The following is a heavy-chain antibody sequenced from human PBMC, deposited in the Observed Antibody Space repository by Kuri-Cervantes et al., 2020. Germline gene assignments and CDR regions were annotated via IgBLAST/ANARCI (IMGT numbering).Heavy chain of an antibody. CDR3: ARDRGDYGGNSLSFYYGMDV. V-gene: IGHV3-30-3*01. Sequence: GGSLRLSCAASGFTFSSYAMHWVRQAPGKGLEWVAVISYDGSNKYYADSVKGRFTISGDNAKNSLYLQMNSLRAEDTAVYYCARDRGDYGGNSLSFYYGMDVWGQGTTVTVSS. CDR2: ISYDGSNK. CDR1: GFTFSSYA. J-gene: IGHJ6*02. D-gene: IGHD4-23*01.